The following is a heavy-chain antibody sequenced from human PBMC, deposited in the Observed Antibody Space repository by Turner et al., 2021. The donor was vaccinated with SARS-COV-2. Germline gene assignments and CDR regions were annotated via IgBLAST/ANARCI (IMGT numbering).Heavy chain of an antibody. CDR1: GFTFSTYW. D-gene: IGHD5-18*01. J-gene: IGHJ4*02. CDR2: INSDGSTT. CDR3: ARGLSGYSYGYDY. Sequence: VQLVESGGGVVQPGGSLRLSCAASGFTFSTYWMHWVRQAPGKGLVWVSRINSDGSTTNYADSVKGRFTISRDNAKNTVYLQMNSLRAEDTAVYYCARGLSGYSYGYDYWGQGTLVTVSS. V-gene: IGHV3-74*02.